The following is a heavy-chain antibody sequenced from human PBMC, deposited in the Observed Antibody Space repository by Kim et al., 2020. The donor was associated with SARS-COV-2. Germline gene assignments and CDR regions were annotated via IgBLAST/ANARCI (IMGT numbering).Heavy chain of an antibody. V-gene: IGHV3-21*01. CDR1: GFTFSSYS. Sequence: GGSLRLSCAASGFTFSSYSMNWVRQAPGKGLEWVSSISSSSSYIYYADSVKGRFTISRDNAKNSLYLQMNSLRAEDTAVYYCARDDPYCSSTSCPSPGAFDIWGQGTMVTVSS. D-gene: IGHD2-2*01. J-gene: IGHJ3*02. CDR2: ISSSSSYI. CDR3: ARDDPYCSSTSCPSPGAFDI.